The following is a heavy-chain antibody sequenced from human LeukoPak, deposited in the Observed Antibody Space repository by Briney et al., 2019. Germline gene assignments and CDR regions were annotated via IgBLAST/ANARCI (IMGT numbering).Heavy chain of an antibody. CDR3: ARDLEPLGIHTSLDY. J-gene: IGHJ4*02. V-gene: IGHV1-2*02. CDR1: GYTFTSYD. Sequence: PEASVKVSCKASGYTFTSYDINWVRQATGQGLEWMGWINPNSGGTNYAQKFQGRVTMTRDTSISTAYMELSRLRSDDTAVYYCARDLEPLGIHTSLDYWGQGTLVTVSS. CDR2: INPNSGGT. D-gene: IGHD7-27*01.